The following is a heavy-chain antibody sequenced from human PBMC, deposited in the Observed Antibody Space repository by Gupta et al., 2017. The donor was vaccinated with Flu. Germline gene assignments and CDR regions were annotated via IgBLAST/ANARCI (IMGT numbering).Heavy chain of an antibody. CDR2: VSYSGST. CDR3: ARRKAMGSTTTQRDDTWRDP. V-gene: IGHV4-59*01. D-gene: IGHD1-26*01. Sequence: NWIRQAPGKGLEWIGHVSYSGSTLYNPSLLSRVTISVDKSKNQFSLSLSSVTAADTALYYCARRKAMGSTTTQRDDTWRDPWGQGTLVTVAS. J-gene: IGHJ5*02.